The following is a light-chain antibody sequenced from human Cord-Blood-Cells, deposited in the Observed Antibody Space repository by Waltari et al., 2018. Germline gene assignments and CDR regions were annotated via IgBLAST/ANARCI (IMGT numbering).Light chain of an antibody. CDR3: SSYTSSSTLV. Sequence: QSALTQHASASASPGQSITISCSGTSGDVGGYNYVSWYQQHPGKAPKLMIYDVSNRPSGVSNRFSGSKSGNTASLTISGLQAEDEADYYCSSYTSSSTLVFGGGTKLTVL. CDR2: DVS. V-gene: IGLV2-14*01. J-gene: IGLJ2*01. CDR1: SGDVGGYNY.